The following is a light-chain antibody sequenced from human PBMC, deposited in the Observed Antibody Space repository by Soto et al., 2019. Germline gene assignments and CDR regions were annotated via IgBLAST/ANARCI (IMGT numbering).Light chain of an antibody. CDR1: QSVRSSH. Sequence: EIVLTQSPGTLSLSPGERATLSCRASQSVRSSHLAWYQQMPGQAPRLLIFGASYRATGIPARFSGSGSGTDFTLTISRLEPEDFAVYYCQQYGNSRGTFGQGTKVDIK. V-gene: IGKV3-20*01. CDR3: QQYGNSRGT. CDR2: GAS. J-gene: IGKJ1*01.